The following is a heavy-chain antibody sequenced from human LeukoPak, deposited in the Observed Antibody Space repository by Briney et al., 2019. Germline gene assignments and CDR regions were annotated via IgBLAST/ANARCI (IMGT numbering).Heavy chain of an antibody. Sequence: GGSLRLSCAASGSTFSSYWMNWARQAPGKGLEWVASINHNGNVNYYVDSVKGRFTISRDNAKNSLYLQMNSLRDEDTAVYFCARRYCTPSSCYSDYWGQGALVTVSS. V-gene: IGHV3-7*03. CDR1: GSTFSSYW. D-gene: IGHD2-8*01. J-gene: IGHJ4*02. CDR2: INHNGNVN. CDR3: ARRYCTPSSCYSDY.